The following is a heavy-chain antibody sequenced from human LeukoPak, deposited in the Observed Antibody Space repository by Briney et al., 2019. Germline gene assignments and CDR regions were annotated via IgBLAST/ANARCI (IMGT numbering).Heavy chain of an antibody. CDR1: GYSFTSYW. J-gene: IGHJ4*02. CDR2: IYPGDSDT. D-gene: IGHD3-22*01. Sequence: GESLKISCKGSGYSFTSYWIGWVRQMPGKGLEWMGIIYPGDSDTRYSPSFQGQVTISADKSISTACLQWSSLKASDTAMYYCAMKYSSGYSYFDYWGQGTLVTVSS. CDR3: AMKYSSGYSYFDY. V-gene: IGHV5-51*01.